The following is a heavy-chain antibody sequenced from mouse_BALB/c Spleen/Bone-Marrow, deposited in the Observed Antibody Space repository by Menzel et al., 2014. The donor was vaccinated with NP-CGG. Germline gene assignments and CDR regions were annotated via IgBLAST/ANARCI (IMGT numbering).Heavy chain of an antibody. Sequence: QVQLQQSGAELVRPGSSVKISCKASGYAFXVYWMNWVKQRPGQGLEWIGQIYPGDGDTNYNGKFKGRATLTEDKSSXAAYMQLSSLASEDSAVYFCARGEISVDYWGQGTTLTVSS. J-gene: IGHJ2*01. CDR3: ARGEISVDY. V-gene: IGHV1-80*01. CDR2: IYPGDGDT. CDR1: GYAFXVYW.